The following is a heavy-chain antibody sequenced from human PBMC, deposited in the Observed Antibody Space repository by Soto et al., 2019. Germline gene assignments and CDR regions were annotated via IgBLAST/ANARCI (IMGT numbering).Heavy chain of an antibody. Sequence: GESLKISCSGSGYDFNTNWFGWGRQLPGRGLEWVGIMYPGDSDTRYNPSLQGHVTLSVDVTVSTAFLQWRSLETSDTGMYFCARLPRDCNKTSCYYADHWGQGPQVTVSA. D-gene: IGHD3-3*01. CDR3: ARLPRDCNKTSCYYADH. J-gene: IGHJ4*02. V-gene: IGHV5-51*01. CDR1: GYDFNTNW. CDR2: MYPGDSDT.